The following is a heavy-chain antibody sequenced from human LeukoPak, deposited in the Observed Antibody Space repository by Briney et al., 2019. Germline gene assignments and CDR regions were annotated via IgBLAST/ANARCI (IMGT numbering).Heavy chain of an antibody. J-gene: IGHJ6*02. Sequence: PSETLSLTCTVSGGSVNSHYWSWIRQPPGKGLELIGFIYYTGSASNNPSLKSRVTISVDTSKKQFSLKLNSVTAADTAVYYCASIPYGGNSMDVWGQGTTVTVSS. D-gene: IGHD4-23*01. V-gene: IGHV4-59*02. CDR3: ASIPYGGNSMDV. CDR1: GGSVNSHY. CDR2: IYYTGSA.